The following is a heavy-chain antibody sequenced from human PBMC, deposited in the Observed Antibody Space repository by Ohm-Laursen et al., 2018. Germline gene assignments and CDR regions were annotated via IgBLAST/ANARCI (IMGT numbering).Heavy chain of an antibody. CDR1: GGSISSYY. CDR2: LYYSGST. J-gene: IGHJ6*02. CDR3: ARHSAGYNYGPYYYNYAMDV. V-gene: IGHV4-59*08. Sequence: TLSLTCTVSGGSISSYYWSWIRQPPGKGLEWIGYLYYSGSTNYNPSLTSRVTISVDTSKNQLSLKLRSVTAADTAVYYCARHSAGYNYGPYYYNYAMDVWGQGTTVTVSS. D-gene: IGHD5-18*01.